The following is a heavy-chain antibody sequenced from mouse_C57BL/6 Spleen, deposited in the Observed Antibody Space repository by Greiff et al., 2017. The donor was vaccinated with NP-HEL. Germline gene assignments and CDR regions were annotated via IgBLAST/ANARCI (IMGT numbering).Heavy chain of an antibody. V-gene: IGHV1-62-2*01. J-gene: IGHJ4*01. CDR2: FYPGSGSI. Sequence: QVQLKQSGAELVKPGASVKLSCKASGYTFTEYTIHWVKQRSGQGLEWIGWFYPGSGSIKYNEKFKDKATLTADKSSSTVYMELSRLTSEDSAVYFCARHEPLYYDYDHYAMDYWGQGTSVTVSS. CDR1: GYTFTEYT. CDR3: ARHEPLYYDYDHYAMDY. D-gene: IGHD2-4*01.